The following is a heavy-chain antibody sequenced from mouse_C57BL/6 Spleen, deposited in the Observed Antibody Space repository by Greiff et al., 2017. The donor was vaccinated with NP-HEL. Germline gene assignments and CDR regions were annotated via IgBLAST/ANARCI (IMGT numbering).Heavy chain of an antibody. V-gene: IGHV1-18*01. Sequence: VHVKQSGPELVKPGASVKIPCKASGYTFTDYNMDWVKQSHGKSLEWIGDINPNNGGTIYNQKFKGKATLTVDKSSSTAYMELRSLTSEDTAVYYCARSFITAAWYFDVWGTGTTVTVSS. CDR1: GYTFTDYN. D-gene: IGHD1-1*01. CDR3: ARSFITAAWYFDV. J-gene: IGHJ1*03. CDR2: INPNNGGT.